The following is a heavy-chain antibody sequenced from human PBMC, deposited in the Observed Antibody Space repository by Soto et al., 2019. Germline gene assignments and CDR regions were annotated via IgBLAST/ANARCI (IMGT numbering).Heavy chain of an antibody. CDR2: IRSKAYGGTT. CDR3: TRDSTGSRYTGTPYYFDY. Sequence: EVQLVESGGGLVKPGRSLRLSCTASGFTFGDYAMSWFRQAPGKGLEWVGFIRSKAYGGTTEYAASVKGRFTISRDDSKSIAYLQMNSLKTEDTAVYYCTRDSTGSRYTGTPYYFDYWGQGTLVTVSS. J-gene: IGHJ4*02. D-gene: IGHD1-7*01. V-gene: IGHV3-49*05. CDR1: GFTFGDYA.